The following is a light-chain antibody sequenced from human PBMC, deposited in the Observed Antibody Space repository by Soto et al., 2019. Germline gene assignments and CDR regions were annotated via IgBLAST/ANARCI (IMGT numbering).Light chain of an antibody. J-gene: IGKJ1*01. V-gene: IGKV1-5*03. CDR3: QQYNNWWT. Sequence: DIQMTQSPSTLSGSVGDIVSITFRASQTISSWLAWYQQKPGKAPKLLIYKASTLKSGVPSRFSGSGSGTDFTLTISSLQSEDFAVYYCQQYNNWWTFGQGTKVDIK. CDR2: KAS. CDR1: QTISSW.